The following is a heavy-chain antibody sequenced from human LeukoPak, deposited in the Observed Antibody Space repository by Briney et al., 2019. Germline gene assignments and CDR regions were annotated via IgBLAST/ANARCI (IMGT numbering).Heavy chain of an antibody. Sequence: GGSLRLSCTASGFTFGDHAMSWVRQAPGKGLEWVGFIRSKAYDGTTEYAASVKGRFTISRDDSKSIAYLQMNSLKTEDTAVYYCTRTRITMVRGVYFDYWGQGTLVTVSS. J-gene: IGHJ4*02. CDR2: IRSKAYDGTT. CDR1: GFTFGDHA. CDR3: TRTRITMVRGVYFDY. V-gene: IGHV3-49*04. D-gene: IGHD3-10*01.